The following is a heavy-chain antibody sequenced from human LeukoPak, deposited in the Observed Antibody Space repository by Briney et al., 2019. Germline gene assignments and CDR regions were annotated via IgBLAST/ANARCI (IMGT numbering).Heavy chain of an antibody. CDR2: IIPIFGTA. J-gene: IGHJ5*02. V-gene: IGHV1-69*06. CDR3: ARGGITGTTNWFDP. Sequence: SVKVPCKASGGTFSSYAISWVRQAPGQGLEWMGGIIPIFGTANYAQKFQGRVTITADKSTSTAYMELSSLRSEDTAVYYCARGGITGTTNWFDPWGQGTLVTVSS. D-gene: IGHD1-7*01. CDR1: GGTFSSYA.